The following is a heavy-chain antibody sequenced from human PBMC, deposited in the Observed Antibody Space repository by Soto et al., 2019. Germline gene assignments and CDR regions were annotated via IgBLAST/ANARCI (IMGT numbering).Heavy chain of an antibody. V-gene: IGHV4-30-2*01. CDR2: NYHSGST. J-gene: IGHJ4*02. D-gene: IGHD2-2*01. CDR3: TRSSSTVTTLDY. Sequence: SETLSLTCAVSGGYIRSGGYSWSWIQQPPGKGLEWVGYNYHSGSTYYNPSLKSRVTISIDRSKNQFSLKLSSVTAADTAVYYCTRSSSTVTTLDYWGQGTLVTVSS. CDR1: GGYIRSGGYS.